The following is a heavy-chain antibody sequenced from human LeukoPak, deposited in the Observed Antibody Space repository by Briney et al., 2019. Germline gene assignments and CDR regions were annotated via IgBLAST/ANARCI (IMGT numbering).Heavy chain of an antibody. CDR1: GGSISSYY. D-gene: IGHD6-13*01. V-gene: IGHV4-59*01. J-gene: IGHJ4*02. Sequence: SETLSLTCTVSGGSISSYYWSWIRQPPGKGLEWIGYIYYSGSTNYNPSLKSRVTISVDTSKNQFSLKLSSVTAADTAVYYCARGEGIAASPGYYFDYWGQGTLVTVSS. CDR3: ARGEGIAASPGYYFDY. CDR2: IYYSGST.